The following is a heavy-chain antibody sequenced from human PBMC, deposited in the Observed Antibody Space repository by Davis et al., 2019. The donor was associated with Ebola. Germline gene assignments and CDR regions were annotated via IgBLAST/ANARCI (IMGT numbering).Heavy chain of an antibody. CDR1: GFTFNIVD. D-gene: IGHD2-21*02. CDR3: ARDSDDYCFDY. Sequence: GGSLRLSCAASGFTFNIVDMHWVRQAPGRGLEWVAFVRSHGSDDHYADSVKGRFTISRDNSKNTLYLQMNSLRPEDTAVYYCARDSDDYCFDYWGQGTLVTVSS. J-gene: IGHJ4*02. V-gene: IGHV3-30*02. CDR2: VRSHGSDD.